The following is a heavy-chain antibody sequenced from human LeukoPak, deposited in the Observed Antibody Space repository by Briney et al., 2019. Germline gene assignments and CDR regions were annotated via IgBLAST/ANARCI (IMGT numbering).Heavy chain of an antibody. CDR2: VSAYADNT. D-gene: IGHD1-26*01. CDR3: ARDCIGCHGFDS. V-gene: IGHV1-18*01. Sequence: ASVKVSCKASGYNFFSYGITWVRQAPGQGLEWMGWVSAYADNTNYVQKFQGRVTMTTDTSTSTAYMELRCLRSDDTAVYYCARDCIGCHGFDSWGQGTLVTVSS. CDR1: GYNFFSYG. J-gene: IGHJ4*02.